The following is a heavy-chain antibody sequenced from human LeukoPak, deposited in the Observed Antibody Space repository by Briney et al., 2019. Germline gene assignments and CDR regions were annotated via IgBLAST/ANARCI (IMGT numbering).Heavy chain of an antibody. J-gene: IGHJ4*02. V-gene: IGHV1-69*13. D-gene: IGHD5-12*01. CDR2: IIPIFGTA. CDR1: GYTFTSYA. CDR3: ARSRRTDSGYDPLTY. Sequence: SVKVSCKASGYTFTSYAMNWVRQAPGQGLEWMGGIIPIFGTANYAQKFQGRVTITADESTSTAYMELSSLRSEDTAVYYCARSRRTDSGYDPLTYWGQGTLVTVSS.